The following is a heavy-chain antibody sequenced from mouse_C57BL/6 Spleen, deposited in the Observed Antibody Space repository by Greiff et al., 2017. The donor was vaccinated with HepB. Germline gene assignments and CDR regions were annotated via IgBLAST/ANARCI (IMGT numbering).Heavy chain of an antibody. V-gene: IGHV1-54*01. CDR2: INPGSGGT. CDR1: GYAFTHYL. CDR3: ARDGYYGSAY. Sequence: QVQLQQSGAELVRPGTSVKVSCKASGYAFTHYLIEWVKQRPGQGLEWIGVINPGSGGTNYNEKFKGKATLTADKSSSTAYMQLSSLTSEDSAVYFCARDGYYGSAYWGEGTLVTVSA. D-gene: IGHD2-3*01. J-gene: IGHJ3*01.